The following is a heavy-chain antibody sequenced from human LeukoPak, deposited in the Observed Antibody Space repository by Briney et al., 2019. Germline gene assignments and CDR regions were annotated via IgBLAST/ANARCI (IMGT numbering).Heavy chain of an antibody. CDR3: AKAWRYSSGSGYFDY. Sequence: GGSLRLSCAASGFTFSSYAMSWVRQAPGKGLEWVSAISGSGGSTYYADSVNGRFTISRDNSKNTLYLQMNSLRAEDTAVYYCAKAWRYSSGSGYFDYWGQGTLVTVSS. CDR2: ISGSGGST. CDR1: GFTFSSYA. J-gene: IGHJ4*02. V-gene: IGHV3-23*01. D-gene: IGHD6-19*01.